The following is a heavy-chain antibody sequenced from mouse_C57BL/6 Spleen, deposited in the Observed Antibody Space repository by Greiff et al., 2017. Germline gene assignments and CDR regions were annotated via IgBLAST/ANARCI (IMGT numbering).Heavy chain of an antibody. J-gene: IGHJ4*01. CDR1: GFSLSTFGMG. D-gene: IGHD1-1*01. CDR3: ARMDDYGSSPAMDY. CDR2: IWWDDDK. V-gene: IGHV8-8*01. Sequence: QVTLKESGPGILQPSQTLSLTCSFSGFSLSTFGMGVGWIRQPSGKGLEWLAHIWWDDDKYYNPALKSRLTISKDTSKNQVFLKIANVDTADTATYYCARMDDYGSSPAMDYWGQGTSVTVSS.